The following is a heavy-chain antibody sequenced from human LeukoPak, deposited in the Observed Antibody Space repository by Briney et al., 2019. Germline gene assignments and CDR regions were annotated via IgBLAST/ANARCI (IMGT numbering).Heavy chain of an antibody. CDR2: IFRTGST. CDR3: ARVAVAGKDYYYYMDV. Sequence: PSETLSLTCAVSGGSIDSSSYYWGWIRQPPGKGLEWIGSIFRTGSTYYSASLKSRVSISVDTSKNQFSLKLSSVTAADTAVYYCARVAVAGKDYYYYMDVWGKGTTVTVSS. D-gene: IGHD6-19*01. J-gene: IGHJ6*03. CDR1: GGSIDSSSYY. V-gene: IGHV4-39*01.